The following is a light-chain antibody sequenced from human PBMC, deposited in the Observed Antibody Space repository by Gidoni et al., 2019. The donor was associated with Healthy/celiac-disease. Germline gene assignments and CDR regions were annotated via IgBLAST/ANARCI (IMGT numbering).Light chain of an antibody. Sequence: QSALTQPASVSRSPGQSITISFTGTSSDVGGYNYVSWYQQHPGKAPKLMIYYVSKRPSRVSNRFSGSKSGNTASLTISGVQAEDEADYYCSSYKSSSTRVVFGGGTKLTVL. V-gene: IGLV2-14*03. CDR3: SSYKSSSTRVV. CDR1: SSDVGGYNY. CDR2: YVS. J-gene: IGLJ2*01.